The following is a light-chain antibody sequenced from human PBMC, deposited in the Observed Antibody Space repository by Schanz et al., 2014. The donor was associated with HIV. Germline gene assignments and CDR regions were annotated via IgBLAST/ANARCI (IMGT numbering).Light chain of an antibody. CDR3: ISYTSSSTLV. V-gene: IGLV2-8*01. CDR1: SSDVGGYKY. Sequence: QSALTQPPSASGSPGQSVTISCTGTSSDVGGYKYVSWYQQHPGKAPKLMIYEVSKRPSGVPDRFSGSKSGNTASLTVSGLQAEDEADYYCISYTSSSTLVFGGGTKLTVL. CDR2: EVS. J-gene: IGLJ2*01.